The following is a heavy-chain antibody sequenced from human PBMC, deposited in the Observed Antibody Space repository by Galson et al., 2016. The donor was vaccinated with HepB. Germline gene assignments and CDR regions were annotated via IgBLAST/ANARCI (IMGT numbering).Heavy chain of an antibody. D-gene: IGHD4-23*01. J-gene: IGHJ6*02. V-gene: IGHV3-49*03. CDR2: IRSKAYDETT. CDR1: GFTFGDYA. CDR3: TRDLPVEEHRVDYHYSMDV. Sequence: SLRLSCAGSGFTFGDYAIIWFRQAPGKGPEWVGLIRSKAYDETTEYVASVKGRFTISRDDSKTIAYLQLNSLKTEDPGVYYFTRDLPVEEHRVDYHYSMDVWGQGTTVTVSS.